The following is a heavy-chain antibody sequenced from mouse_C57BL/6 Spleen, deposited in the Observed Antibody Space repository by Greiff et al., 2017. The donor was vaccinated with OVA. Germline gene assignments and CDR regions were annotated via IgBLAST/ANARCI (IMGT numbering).Heavy chain of an antibody. Sequence: VQLQQPGAELVKPGASVKLSCKASGYTFTSYWMQWVKQRPGQGLEWIGEIDPSDSYTNYNQKFKGKATLTVDTSSSTAYMQLSSLTSEDSAVYYCARDYYGSSPYAMDYWGQGTSVTVSS. V-gene: IGHV1-50*01. CDR2: IDPSDSYT. D-gene: IGHD1-1*01. CDR3: ARDYYGSSPYAMDY. CDR1: GYTFTSYW. J-gene: IGHJ4*01.